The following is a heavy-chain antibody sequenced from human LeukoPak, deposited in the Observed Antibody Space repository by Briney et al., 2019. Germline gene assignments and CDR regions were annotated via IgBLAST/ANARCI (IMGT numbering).Heavy chain of an antibody. CDR3: ARNYGSGSYYAPYYFDY. J-gene: IGHJ4*02. Sequence: SESLSLTCTVAGASISRSSYYWGWIRQPGGKGLEWIASIYYSGSTYDKPSLKSRFTRSVDTSKNQFTLKRSSVTAADTAVYYCARNYGSGSYYAPYYFDYWGQETRVSVSS. CDR2: IYYSGST. CDR1: GASISRSSYY. D-gene: IGHD3-10*01. V-gene: IGHV4-39*06.